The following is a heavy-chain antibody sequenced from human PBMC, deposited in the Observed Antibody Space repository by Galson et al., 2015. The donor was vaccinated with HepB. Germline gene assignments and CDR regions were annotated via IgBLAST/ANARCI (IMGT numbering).Heavy chain of an antibody. CDR2: TYHWSQLST. CDR3: ARGIAPGGLPRFDY. Sequence: CAISGDSVSSNTATWNWFRQSPSRGLEWLGRTYHWSQLSTEYAESLKSRLTVNSDTSKNQFSLQLNSVSPEDTAVYYCARGIAPGGLPRFDYWSQGTLDIVSS. CDR1: GDSVSSNTAT. V-gene: IGHV6-1*01. D-gene: IGHD6-13*01. J-gene: IGHJ4*02.